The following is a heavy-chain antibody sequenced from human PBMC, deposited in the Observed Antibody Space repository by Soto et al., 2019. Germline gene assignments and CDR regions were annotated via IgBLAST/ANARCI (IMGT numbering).Heavy chain of an antibody. CDR3: TTNDY. J-gene: IGHJ4*02. CDR2: IKDRDYGGTA. Sequence: PVGSLRLSCVASGFNFSDAWMTWVRQAPGKGLEWVGRIKDRDYGGTADYAASVKGRFTMSRDDSTNMLFLQMNSLKSEDTAVYYCTTNDYWGQGTQVTVSS. CDR1: GFNFSDAW. V-gene: IGHV3-15*01.